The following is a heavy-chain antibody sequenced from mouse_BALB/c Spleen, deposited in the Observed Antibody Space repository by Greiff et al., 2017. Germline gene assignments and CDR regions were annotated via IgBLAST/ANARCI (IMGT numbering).Heavy chain of an antibody. CDR1: GFTFSSYT. J-gene: IGHJ4*01. CDR3: ERGMGYGNCPYAMDY. D-gene: IGHD2-1*01. Sequence: EVKVVESGGGLVKPGGSLKLSCAASGFTFSSYTMSWVRQTPEKRLEWVATISSGGGNTYYPDSVKGRFTISRDNAKNNLYLQMSSLKSEDTALYYCERGMGYGNCPYAMDYWGQGTSVTVSS. V-gene: IGHV5-9*03. CDR2: ISSGGGNT.